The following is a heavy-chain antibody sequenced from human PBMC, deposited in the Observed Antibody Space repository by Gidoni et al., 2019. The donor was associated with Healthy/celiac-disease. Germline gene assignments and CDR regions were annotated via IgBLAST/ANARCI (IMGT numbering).Heavy chain of an antibody. D-gene: IGHD3-22*01. J-gene: IGHJ3*02. CDR2: IDWDDDK. CDR3: ARILRGYYYDSSGQIDAFDI. CDR1: GFSLSTSGMC. Sequence: QVTLRESGPALVKPTQTLTLTCTFSGFSLSTSGMCVSWIRQPPGKALEWLALIDWDDDKYYSTSLKTRLTISKDTSKNQVVLTMTNMDPVDTATYYCARILRGYYYDSSGQIDAFDIWGQGTMVTVSS. V-gene: IGHV2-70*01.